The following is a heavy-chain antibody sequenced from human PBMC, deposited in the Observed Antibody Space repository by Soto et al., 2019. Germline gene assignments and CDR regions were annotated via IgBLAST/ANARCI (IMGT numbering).Heavy chain of an antibody. CDR2: IYYSGRT. V-gene: IGHV4-61*01. CDR3: ARSGSGSGWL. J-gene: IGHJ4*02. Sequence: QVQLQESGPGLVKPSETLSLTCTVSGGSVSSGRFYWSWIRQPPGKGLEWIGYIYYSGRTKYNSSLRSRVTISVDTSKNQFSLKLTSVTAADTAVYYCARSGSGSGWLGGQGTLVTVSS. D-gene: IGHD6-19*01. CDR1: GGSVSSGRFY.